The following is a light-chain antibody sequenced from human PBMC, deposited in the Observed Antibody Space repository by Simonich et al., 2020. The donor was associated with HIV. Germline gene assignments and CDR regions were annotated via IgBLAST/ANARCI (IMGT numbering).Light chain of an antibody. CDR2: WAS. CDR3: QQYYSTPSYT. J-gene: IGKJ2*01. Sequence: DIVMTQSPDSLAVSLGERATINCKSSQSVLYSSNNKNYLSWYQQKPGQATKLLIYWASTRESGVPDRFSGSGSGTDFTLTISSLQAEDVAVYYCQQYYSTPSYTFGQGTKLEIK. CDR1: QSVLYSSNNKNY. V-gene: IGKV4-1*01.